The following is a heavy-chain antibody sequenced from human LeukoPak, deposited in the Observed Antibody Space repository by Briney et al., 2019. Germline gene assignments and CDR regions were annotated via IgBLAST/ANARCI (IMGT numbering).Heavy chain of an antibody. CDR2: IYSGGST. D-gene: IGHD3-10*01. J-gene: IGHJ4*02. CDR1: GFTVSSNY. V-gene: IGHV3-66*01. Sequence: GGSLRLSCAASGFTVSSNYMSWVRQAPGKGLERVSVIYSGGSTYYADSVKGRFTISRDNSKNTLYLQMNSLRAEDTAVYYCARGGSGSFHDYWGQGTLVTVSS. CDR3: ARGGSGSFHDY.